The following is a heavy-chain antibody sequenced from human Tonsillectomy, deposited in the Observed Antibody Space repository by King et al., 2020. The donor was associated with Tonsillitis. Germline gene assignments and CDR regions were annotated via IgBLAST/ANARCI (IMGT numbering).Heavy chain of an antibody. CDR3: AREHNYYFDY. Sequence: VQLQESGPGLVKPSETLSLTCTVSGGSISSYYWSWIRQPPGKGLEWMGDIYYSGSTNYNPSLTSRDTISVDTSTTQFSLKLSSVTAADTAVYYCAREHNYYFDYWGQGTLVTVSS. D-gene: IGHD1-1*01. CDR1: GGSISSYY. V-gene: IGHV4-59*01. J-gene: IGHJ4*02. CDR2: IYYSGST.